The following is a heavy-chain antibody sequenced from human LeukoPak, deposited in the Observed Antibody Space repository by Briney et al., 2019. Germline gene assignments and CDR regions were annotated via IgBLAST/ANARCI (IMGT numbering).Heavy chain of an antibody. CDR1: GLTFSSYR. V-gene: IGHV3-21*01. CDR3: ARDDDSSGYYYGGDY. CDR2: ISSSSSYI. Sequence: GGSLRLSCAASGLTFSSYRMNWVRQAPGKGLEWVSSISSSSSYIYYADSVKGRFTISRDNAKNSLYLQMNSLRAEDTAVYYCARDDDSSGYYYGGDYWGQGTLVTVSS. D-gene: IGHD3-22*01. J-gene: IGHJ4*02.